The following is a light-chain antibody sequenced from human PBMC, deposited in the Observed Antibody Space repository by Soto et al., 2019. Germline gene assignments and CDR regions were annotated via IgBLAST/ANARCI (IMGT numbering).Light chain of an antibody. CDR3: QQRTNRPPIT. CDR1: QSVSSY. V-gene: IGKV3-11*01. Sequence: IVLTQYPATLSFSPGERATLSCRASQSVSSYLAWYQQRPGQAPRLLIFDTSNRATDIPARFSSSGSGTDFTLTISGLEPEDFAVYYCQQRTNRPPITFGQGTRLEIK. J-gene: IGKJ5*01. CDR2: DTS.